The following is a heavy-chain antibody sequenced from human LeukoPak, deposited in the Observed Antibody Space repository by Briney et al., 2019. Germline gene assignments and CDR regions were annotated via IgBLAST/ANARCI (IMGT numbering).Heavy chain of an antibody. D-gene: IGHD3-22*01. Sequence: SETLSLTCAVSGGSFSAYFWRWIRQPPGKGLEWIGDVGHSGSADYNPSLKSRVTISADPSKSQFSLKLTSVTAADTAVYYCATRGDYSDTSGNSYDALDTWGQGTMVTVSS. CDR1: GGSFSAYF. CDR3: ATRGDYSDTSGNSYDALDT. J-gene: IGHJ3*02. V-gene: IGHV4-34*01. CDR2: VGHSGSA.